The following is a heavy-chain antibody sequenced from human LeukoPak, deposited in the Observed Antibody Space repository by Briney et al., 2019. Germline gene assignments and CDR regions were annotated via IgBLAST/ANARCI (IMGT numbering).Heavy chain of an antibody. CDR2: TYYRSKWYN. J-gene: IGHJ4*02. CDR1: GDSVSSNSAA. V-gene: IGHV6-1*01. Sequence: SQTLSLTCAISGDSVSSNSAAWNWIRQSPSRGLEWLGRTYYRSKWYNDYAVSVKSRITINPDTSKNQFSLQLNSVTPEDTAVYYCAATYYDSSGYYYGGSFDYWGQGTLVTVSS. CDR3: AATYYDSSGYYYGGSFDY. D-gene: IGHD3-22*01.